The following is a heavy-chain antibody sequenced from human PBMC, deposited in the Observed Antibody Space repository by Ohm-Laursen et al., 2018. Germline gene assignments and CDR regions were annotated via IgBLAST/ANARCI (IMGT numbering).Heavy chain of an antibody. CDR2: IYTTGST. CDR3: AREAVAGPLDP. V-gene: IGHV4-4*07. J-gene: IGHJ5*02. D-gene: IGHD6-19*01. CDR1: GGSISGYY. Sequence: SDTLSLTCTVSGGSISGYYWSWIRQPAGKGLEWIGRIYTTGSTNYNPSLKSRVTMSVDTSKNQFSLKLSSVTAADTAVYYCAREAVAGPLDPWGQGTLVTVSS.